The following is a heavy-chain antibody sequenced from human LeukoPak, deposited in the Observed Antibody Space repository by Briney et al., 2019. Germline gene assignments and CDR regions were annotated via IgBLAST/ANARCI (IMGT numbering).Heavy chain of an antibody. V-gene: IGHV3-30*02. CDR2: IRYDGSNK. Sequence: GGSLRLSCAASGFTFSSYGMHWVRQAPGKGLEWVAFIRYDGSNKYYADSVKGRFTISRDNSKNTLYLQMNSLRAEDTAVYYCAKPAGAKQQNTSPFDYWGQGTLVTVSS. CDR1: GFTFSSYG. J-gene: IGHJ4*02. D-gene: IGHD6-13*01. CDR3: AKPAGAKQQNTSPFDY.